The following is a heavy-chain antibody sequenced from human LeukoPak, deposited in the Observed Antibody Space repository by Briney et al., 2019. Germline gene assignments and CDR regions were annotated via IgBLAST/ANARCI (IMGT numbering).Heavy chain of an antibody. CDR1: GGSFSGYY. D-gene: IGHD4-17*01. CDR2: IYYSGST. J-gene: IGHJ4*02. Sequence: SETLSLTCAVYGGSFSGYYWSWIRQPPGRGLEWIGTIYYSGSTYYNPSLKSRVTISVDTSKNQFSLKLSSVTAADTAVYYCARLDTVTSPYFDYWGQGTLVTVSS. V-gene: IGHV4-34*01. CDR3: ARLDTVTSPYFDY.